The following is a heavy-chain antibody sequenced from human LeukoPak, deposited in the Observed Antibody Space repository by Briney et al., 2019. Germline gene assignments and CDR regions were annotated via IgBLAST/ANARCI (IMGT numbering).Heavy chain of an antibody. CDR1: GGSISSYY. CDR3: ARTRLPDYFDY. CDR2: IYYSGST. J-gene: IGHJ4*02. Sequence: SETLSLTCTVSGGSISSYYWSWIRQPPGKGLEWIGYIYYSGSTNYNPSLKSRVTISVDTSKNQFSLKLSSVTAADTAVYYCARTRLPDYFDYWGQGTLVTVSS. V-gene: IGHV4-59*01.